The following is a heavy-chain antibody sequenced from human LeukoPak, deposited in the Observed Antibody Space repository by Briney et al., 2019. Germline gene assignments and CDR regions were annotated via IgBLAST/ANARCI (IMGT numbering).Heavy chain of an antibody. J-gene: IGHJ4*02. Sequence: GGSLRLSSAASGFTFSSYAMHWVRQAPGKGLEWVAVISYDGSNKYYADSVKGRFTISRDNSKNTLYLQMNSLRAEDTAVYYCAKVRKGITMIVVVPYFDYWGQGTLVTVSS. V-gene: IGHV3-30*04. CDR3: AKVRKGITMIVVVPYFDY. CDR2: ISYDGSNK. D-gene: IGHD3-22*01. CDR1: GFTFSSYA.